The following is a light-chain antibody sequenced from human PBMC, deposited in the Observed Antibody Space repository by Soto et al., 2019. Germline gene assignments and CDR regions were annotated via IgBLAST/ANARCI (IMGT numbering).Light chain of an antibody. CDR2: DAS. V-gene: IGKV3-11*01. J-gene: IGKJ5*01. CDR3: QQRSKWPIT. CDR1: QSVSSD. Sequence: EIVLTQSPATLSLSPGERGTLSCRASQSVSSDLAWYQQRPGQAPRLLIHDASNRATGIPARFSGSGSGTDFTLTISSLEPADFAVYYCQQRSKWPITFGQGTRLEIQ.